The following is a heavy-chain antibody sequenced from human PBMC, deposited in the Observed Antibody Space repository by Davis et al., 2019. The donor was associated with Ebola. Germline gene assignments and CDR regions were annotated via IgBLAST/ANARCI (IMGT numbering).Heavy chain of an antibody. D-gene: IGHD2-2*01. V-gene: IGHV3-30-3*01. J-gene: IGHJ4*02. Sequence: GESLKISCAASGFTFSSYAMHWVRQAPGKGLEWVAVISYDGSNNYYADSVKGRFTISRDNSKNTLYLQMNSLRAEDTAVYYCARASPYCSSTSCYVGGYWGQGTLVTVSS. CDR3: ARASPYCSSTSCYVGGY. CDR2: ISYDGSNN. CDR1: GFTFSSYA.